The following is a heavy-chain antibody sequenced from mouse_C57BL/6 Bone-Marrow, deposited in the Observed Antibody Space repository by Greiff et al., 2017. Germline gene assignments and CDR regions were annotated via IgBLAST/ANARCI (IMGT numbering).Heavy chain of an antibody. CDR1: GYTFTDYE. Sequence: QVQLQQSGAELVRPGASVTLSCKASGYTFTDYEMHWVKQTPVHGLEWIGAIDPETGGTAYNQKFKGKAILTADKSSSTAYMELRSLTSEDSAVXYCTRYYYGPNWYFDVWGTGTTVTVSA. D-gene: IGHD1-1*01. V-gene: IGHV1-15*01. J-gene: IGHJ1*03. CDR2: IDPETGGT. CDR3: TRYYYGPNWYFDV.